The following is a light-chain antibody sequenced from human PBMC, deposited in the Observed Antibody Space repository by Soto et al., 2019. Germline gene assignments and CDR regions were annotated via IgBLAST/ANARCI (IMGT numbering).Light chain of an antibody. CDR2: GVS. V-gene: IGLV2-14*01. J-gene: IGLJ1*01. Sequence: QPVLTQPPSVSASPGQSITISCTETNSDIGTLNSVSWYQQFPGKAPKLMIFGVSVRPSGVSTRFSGSKFGNTAFLYISGLQAEDEADYYCSSYTSSRTYVFGSGTKLTVL. CDR1: NSDIGTLNS. CDR3: SSYTSSRTYV.